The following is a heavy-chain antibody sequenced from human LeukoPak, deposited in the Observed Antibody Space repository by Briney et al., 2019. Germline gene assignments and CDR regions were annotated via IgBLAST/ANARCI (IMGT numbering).Heavy chain of an antibody. D-gene: IGHD6-19*01. Sequence: GGSLRLSCAASRFTFSSYAMSWVRQAPGKGLEWVSGISGSGGSTDYADSVKGRFTISRDNSKNTLYLQMNSLRAEDTAVYYYAKGYSSGLGIFDYWGQGTLVTVSS. CDR2: ISGSGGST. CDR1: RFTFSSYA. CDR3: AKGYSSGLGIFDY. V-gene: IGHV3-23*01. J-gene: IGHJ4*02.